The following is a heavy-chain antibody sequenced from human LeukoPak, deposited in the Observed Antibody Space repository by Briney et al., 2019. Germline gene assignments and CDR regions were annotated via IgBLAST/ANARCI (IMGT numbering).Heavy chain of an antibody. Sequence: PGGSLRLSCAAFGFTFSSYGMHWVRQAPGKGLEWVAVISYDGSNKHYADSVKGRLTISRDNSKNTLYLQMNSLRAEDTAVYYCAKDYLGGSYSFDYWGQGTLVTVSS. CDR1: GFTFSSYG. CDR3: AKDYLGGSYSFDY. J-gene: IGHJ4*02. D-gene: IGHD1-26*01. V-gene: IGHV3-30*18. CDR2: ISYDGSNK.